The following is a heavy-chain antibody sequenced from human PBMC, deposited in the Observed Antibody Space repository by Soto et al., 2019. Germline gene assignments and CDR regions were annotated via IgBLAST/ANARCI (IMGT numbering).Heavy chain of an antibody. Sequence: QVQLQESGPGLVKPSQTLSLTCTASGGSISSGDYYWTWIRQSPGKGLEWIGYIYDSGITYYNPSLKSRVTISVDTSKNQVSLKLSSVTAADTAVYYCAGTYYFDSAGRYYLEYWGQGTLVTVSS. CDR2: IYDSGIT. J-gene: IGHJ4*02. CDR1: GGSISSGDYY. CDR3: AGTYYFDSAGRYYLEY. D-gene: IGHD3-22*01. V-gene: IGHV4-30-4*01.